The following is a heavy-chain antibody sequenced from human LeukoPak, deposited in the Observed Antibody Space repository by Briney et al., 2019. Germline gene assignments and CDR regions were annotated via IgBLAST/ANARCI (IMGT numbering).Heavy chain of an antibody. D-gene: IGHD1-26*01. CDR2: IYYSGST. Sequence: SETLSLTCTVSGGSISSYYWSWIRQPPGKGLEWIGYIYYSGSTNYNPSLKSRVTISVDTSKNQFSLKLSSVTAADTAVYYCARGKWELLLDYWGQGTLVTDSS. CDR1: GGSISSYY. J-gene: IGHJ4*02. CDR3: ARGKWELLLDY. V-gene: IGHV4-59*01.